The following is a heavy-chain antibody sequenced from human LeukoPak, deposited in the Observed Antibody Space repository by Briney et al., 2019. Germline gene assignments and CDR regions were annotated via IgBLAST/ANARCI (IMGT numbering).Heavy chain of an antibody. CDR3: ARDPSGYFNY. V-gene: IGHV4-61*08. J-gene: IGHJ4*02. Sequence: PSETLSLTCAVSGGSISSGGYSWSWIRQPPGKGLEWIGYIYYSGSTNYNPSLKSRVTISVDTSKNQFSLKLSSVTAADTAVYYCARDPSGYFNYWGQGTLATVSS. CDR1: GGSISSGGYS. D-gene: IGHD3-22*01. CDR2: IYYSGST.